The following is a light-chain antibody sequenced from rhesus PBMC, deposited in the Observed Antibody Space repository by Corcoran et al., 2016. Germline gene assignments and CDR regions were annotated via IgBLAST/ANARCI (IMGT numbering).Light chain of an antibody. J-gene: IGKJ1*01. Sequence: DIQMTQSPSSLSASVGDRVTITCRASQGITNDLAWYQQKPGETPKLLIYEASRLQSGIPSRFSGSGFWTDFPLTISSLQSEDFATYYCQHYYSTPWTFGQWTKVEIK. CDR3: QHYYSTPWT. V-gene: IGKV1-25*01. CDR2: EAS. CDR1: QGITND.